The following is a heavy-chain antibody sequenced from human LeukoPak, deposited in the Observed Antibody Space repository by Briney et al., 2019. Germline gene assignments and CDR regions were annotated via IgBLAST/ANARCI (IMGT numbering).Heavy chain of an antibody. Sequence: GGSLRLSCAASGFTFSSYAMHWVRQAPGKGLEWVAVISYDGSNKYYADSVKGRFTISRDNSKNTLYLQMNSLRAEDTAVYYCAREAAGTNWGQGTLVTVSS. CDR3: AREAAGTN. CDR1: GFTFSSYA. D-gene: IGHD6-13*01. CDR2: ISYDGSNK. V-gene: IGHV3-30*04. J-gene: IGHJ4*02.